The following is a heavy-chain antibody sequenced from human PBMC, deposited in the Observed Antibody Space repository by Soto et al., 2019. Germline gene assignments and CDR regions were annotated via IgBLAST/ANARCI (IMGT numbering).Heavy chain of an antibody. J-gene: IGHJ4*02. CDR3: ARASSYDNSGHDY. D-gene: IGHD3-22*01. V-gene: IGHV4-31*03. Sequence: QVQLQESGPGLVKPSQTLSLTCTVSGDSISSGSYYWSWIRQHPGKGLEWIGYIYYSGITYYNPSLKSRVSISVDTSNNQFTLKLTSVSAADTAVYYCARASSYDNSGHDYWGQGTLVTVSS. CDR2: IYYSGIT. CDR1: GDSISSGSYY.